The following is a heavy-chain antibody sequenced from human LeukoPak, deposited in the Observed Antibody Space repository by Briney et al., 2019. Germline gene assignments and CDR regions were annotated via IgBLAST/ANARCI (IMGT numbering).Heavy chain of an antibody. Sequence: SETLSLTCAVSGDSISGYSYYWAWIRQPTGQGLEWIGTIHYSGSTYYNPSLKSRVTISVDTSKNQFSLKLTSLTAADTAVYYCVRQDGGYYYCFDPWGQGTLVTVSS. CDR1: GDSISGYSYY. D-gene: IGHD3-22*01. V-gene: IGHV4-39*01. J-gene: IGHJ5*02. CDR3: VRQDGGYYYCFDP. CDR2: IHYSGST.